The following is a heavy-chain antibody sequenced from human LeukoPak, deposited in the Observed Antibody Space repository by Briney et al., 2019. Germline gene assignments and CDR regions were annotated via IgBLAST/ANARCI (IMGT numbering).Heavy chain of an antibody. V-gene: IGHV4-59*08. D-gene: IGHD2-15*01. CDR2: IYYSRST. CDR3: ARGPVRWTPDY. J-gene: IGHJ4*02. Sequence: SETLSLTCTVSGGSISSYYWNWIRRPPGKGLEWIGYIYYSRSTNYNPSLESRLTISVDTSKNQFSLQLSSVTAADTAVYYCARGPVRWTPDYWGQGTLVTVSS. CDR1: GGSISSYY.